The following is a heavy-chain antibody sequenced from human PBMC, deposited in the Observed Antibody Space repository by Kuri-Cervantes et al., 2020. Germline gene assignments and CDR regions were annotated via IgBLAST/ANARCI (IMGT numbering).Heavy chain of an antibody. V-gene: IGHV4-59*08. J-gene: IGHJ6*03. Sequence: SETLSLTCIVSGGSISSYYWSWIRQAPGKGLEWIGYIYYSGSANYNPSLKSRVTISVDTSKNQFSLKLSSVTAADTAVYYCARLSQNYYYYMDVWGKGTTVTVSS. CDR1: GGSISSYY. CDR3: ARLSQNYYYYMDV. D-gene: IGHD2/OR15-2a*01. CDR2: IYYSGSA.